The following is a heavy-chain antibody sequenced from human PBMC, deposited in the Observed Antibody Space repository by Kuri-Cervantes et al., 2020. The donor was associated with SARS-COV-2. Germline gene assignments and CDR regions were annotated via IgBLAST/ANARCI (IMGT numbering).Heavy chain of an antibody. V-gene: IGHV3-7*03. CDR1: GFTVSSNE. CDR2: IKQDGSEK. J-gene: IGHJ3*02. CDR3: ANTPLVDAFDI. D-gene: IGHD2-8*02. Sequence: GESLKISCAASGFTVSSNEMSWVRQAPGKGLEWVANIKQDGSEKYYVDSVKGRFTISRDNAKNSLYLQMNSLRAEDTAVYYCANTPLVDAFDIWGQGTMVTVSS.